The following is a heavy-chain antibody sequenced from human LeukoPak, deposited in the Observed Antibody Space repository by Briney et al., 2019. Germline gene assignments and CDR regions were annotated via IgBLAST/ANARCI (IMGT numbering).Heavy chain of an antibody. V-gene: IGHV3-21*03. CDR2: ISSSSSYI. D-gene: IGHD6-19*01. Sequence: PGESLRLSCAASGFTFSSYSMNWVRQAPGKGLEWVSSISSSSSYIYYADSVKGRFTISRDNAKNSLYLQMNSLRAEDTAVYYCARDGFEFVAGMVGYGMDVWGQGTTVTVSS. J-gene: IGHJ6*02. CDR3: ARDGFEFVAGMVGYGMDV. CDR1: GFTFSSYS.